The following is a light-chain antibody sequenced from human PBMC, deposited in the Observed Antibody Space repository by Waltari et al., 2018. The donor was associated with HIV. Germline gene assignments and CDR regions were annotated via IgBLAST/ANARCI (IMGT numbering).Light chain of an antibody. CDR1: GSDIGGFDY. Sequence: QSALTQPPSASGSLGQSVTISCTGTGSDIGGFDYVSWFQQHPCKVPKILIYEVTQRPSGGPARCAGSKSGNTASLTVSGLQADDEADYYCSSYESINNHVVFGGGTSLTVL. CDR3: SSYESINNHVV. CDR2: EVT. J-gene: IGLJ2*01. V-gene: IGLV2-8*01.